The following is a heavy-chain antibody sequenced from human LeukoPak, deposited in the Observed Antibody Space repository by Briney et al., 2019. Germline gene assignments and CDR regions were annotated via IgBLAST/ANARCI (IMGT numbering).Heavy chain of an antibody. Sequence: GGSLRLSCAASGFTFSSYSMNWVRQAPGKGLEWVSYISSSSSTIYYADSVKGRFTISRDNAKNSLYLQMNSLRDEDTAVYYCAREVVEAATDWFDPWGQGTLVTVSS. J-gene: IGHJ5*02. CDR1: GFTFSSYS. CDR2: ISSSSSTI. CDR3: AREVVEAATDWFDP. D-gene: IGHD2-15*01. V-gene: IGHV3-48*02.